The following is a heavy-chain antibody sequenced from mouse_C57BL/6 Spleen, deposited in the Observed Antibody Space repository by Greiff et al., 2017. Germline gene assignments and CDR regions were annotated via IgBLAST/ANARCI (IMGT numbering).Heavy chain of an antibody. CDR3: ARTEDGYYFAY. V-gene: IGHV14-2*01. D-gene: IGHD2-3*01. CDR1: GFNIKDYY. J-gene: IGHJ3*01. Sequence: VQLKESGAELVKPGASVKLSCTASGFNIKDYYMHWVKQRTEQGLEWIGRIDPEDGATKYAPKFQGKASITADTSSNTAYLQLSSLTSEDTAVYYCARTEDGYYFAYWGQGTLVTVSA. CDR2: IDPEDGAT.